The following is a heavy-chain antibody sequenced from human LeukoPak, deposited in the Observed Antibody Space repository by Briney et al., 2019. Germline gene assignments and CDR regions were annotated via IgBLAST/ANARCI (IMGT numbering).Heavy chain of an antibody. Sequence: PSETLSLTCAVYGGSFSGYYWSWIRQPPGKGLEWIGEINHSGSTNYNPSLKSRVTISVDTSKNQFSLKLSSVTAADTAVYYCARALYGMDVWGKGTTVTVPS. V-gene: IGHV4-34*01. CDR3: ARALYGMDV. J-gene: IGHJ6*04. CDR2: INHSGST. CDR1: GGSFSGYY.